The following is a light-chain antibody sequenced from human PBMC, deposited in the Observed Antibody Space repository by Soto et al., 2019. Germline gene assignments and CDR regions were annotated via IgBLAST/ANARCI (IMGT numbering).Light chain of an antibody. CDR2: EVS. J-gene: IGKJ5*01. Sequence: VITQTQLSLSVAPGQPASISCKSSQSLLHITGETFLFWYLQKPGQSPQLLIYEVSTRVSGVPDRFSGSGSGTDFTLEISRVETDDVGIYYCMQSTQLPPTFGQGTRLAI. CDR1: QSLLHITGETF. V-gene: IGKV2D-29*02. CDR3: MQSTQLPPT.